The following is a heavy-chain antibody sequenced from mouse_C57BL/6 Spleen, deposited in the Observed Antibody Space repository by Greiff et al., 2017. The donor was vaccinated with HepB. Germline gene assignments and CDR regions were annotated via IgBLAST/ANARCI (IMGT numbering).Heavy chain of an antibody. V-gene: IGHV5-12*01. CDR2: ISNGGGST. CDR1: GFTFSDYY. D-gene: IGHD4-1*01. CDR3: ASLTGNWYFDV. Sequence: EVKVVESGGGLVQPGGSLKLSCAASGFTFSDYYMYWVRQTPEKRLEWVAYISNGGGSTYYPDTVKGRFTISRDNAKNTLYLQMSRLKSEDTAMYYCASLTGNWYFDVWGTGTTVTVSS. J-gene: IGHJ1*03.